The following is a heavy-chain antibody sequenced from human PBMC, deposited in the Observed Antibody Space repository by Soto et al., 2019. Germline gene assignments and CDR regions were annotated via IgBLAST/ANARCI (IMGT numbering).Heavy chain of an antibody. J-gene: IGHJ6*03. D-gene: IGHD5-12*01. Sequence: GGSLRLSCAASGFTFSSYAMSWVRQAPGKGLEWVSAISGSGGSTYYADSVKGRFTISRDNSKNTLYLQMNSLRAEDTAVYYCAKDGARYSGYGLPYYYYYMDVWGKGTTVTVSS. CDR1: GFTFSSYA. V-gene: IGHV3-23*01. CDR3: AKDGARYSGYGLPYYYYYMDV. CDR2: ISGSGGST.